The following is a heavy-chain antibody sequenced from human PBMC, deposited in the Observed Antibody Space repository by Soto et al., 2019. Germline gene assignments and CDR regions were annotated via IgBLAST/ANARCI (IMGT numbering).Heavy chain of an antibody. CDR2: IYHSGST. Sequence: QVQLQESGPGLVKPSVTLSLTCAVSGGSISSSNWWSWVLQPPGKGLEWIGEIYHSGSTNYNPSLKSRVTISVDKSKTQFSMKLSSVTAADTAVYYCARDTPPQADSSGYARLADGFDPWGQGTLVTVSS. J-gene: IGHJ5*02. V-gene: IGHV4-4*02. D-gene: IGHD3-22*01. CDR1: GGSISSSNW. CDR3: ARDTPPQADSSGYARLADGFDP.